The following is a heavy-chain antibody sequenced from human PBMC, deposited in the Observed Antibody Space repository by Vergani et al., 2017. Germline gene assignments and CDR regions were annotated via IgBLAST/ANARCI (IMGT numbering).Heavy chain of an antibody. D-gene: IGHD1-26*01. J-gene: IGHJ2*01. CDR3: ARGGAFCSDWYFDI. V-gene: IGHV3-21*01. CDR2: VSTSSSYI. Sequence: EVQLVESGGGLVQPGGSLRLSCAASGFSFSSYSMNWVRRAPGKGLEWVSSVSTSSSYIYYADSVRGRFTISRDNAKNSLFLQMNSLRAEDTAVYYCARGGAFCSDWYFDIWGRGTLVTVSS. CDR1: GFSFSSYS.